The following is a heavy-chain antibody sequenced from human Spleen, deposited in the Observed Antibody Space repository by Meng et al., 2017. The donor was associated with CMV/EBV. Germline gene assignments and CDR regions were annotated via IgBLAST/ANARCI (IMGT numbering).Heavy chain of an antibody. Sequence: GESLKISCAASGFSFNDYSMNWVRQAPGKGLEWVSYMTRTSSYIYYADSVKGRFTISRDNAKNSLYLQMNSLRAEDTAVYYCARGGTIFGEMDVWGQGTTVTVSS. CDR2: MTRTSSYI. J-gene: IGHJ6*02. CDR3: ARGGTIFGEMDV. V-gene: IGHV3-21*01. CDR1: GFSFNDYS. D-gene: IGHD3-3*01.